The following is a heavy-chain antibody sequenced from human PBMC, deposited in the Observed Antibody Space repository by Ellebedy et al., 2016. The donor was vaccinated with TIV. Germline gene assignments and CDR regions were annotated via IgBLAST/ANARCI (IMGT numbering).Heavy chain of an antibody. D-gene: IGHD3-10*01. J-gene: IGHJ6*02. CDR3: ARGNGTTMVRGVLYYYYGMDV. Sequence: MPSETLSLTCTVSGGSISSSSYYWGWIRQPPGKGLEWIGSIYYSGSTYYNPSLKSRVTISVDKSKNQFSLKLSSVTAADTAVYYCARGNGTTMVRGVLYYYYGMDVWGQGTTVTVSS. CDR1: GGSISSSSYY. V-gene: IGHV4-39*07. CDR2: IYYSGST.